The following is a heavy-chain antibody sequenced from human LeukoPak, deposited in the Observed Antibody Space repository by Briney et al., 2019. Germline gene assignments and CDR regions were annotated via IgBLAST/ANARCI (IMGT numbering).Heavy chain of an antibody. J-gene: IGHJ4*02. CDR3: ARGTSSWYRHELTHFDY. CDR2: FYYNGST. V-gene: IGHV4-59*01. D-gene: IGHD6-13*01. Sequence: SETLSLTCTVSGGSITSYFWSWIRQPSGKGLEWIGYFYYNGSTNYNPSLKSRVTISVDTSKNQFSLKLTSVTAADTAVYYCARGTSSWYRHELTHFDYWGQGTLVTVSS. CDR1: GGSITSYF.